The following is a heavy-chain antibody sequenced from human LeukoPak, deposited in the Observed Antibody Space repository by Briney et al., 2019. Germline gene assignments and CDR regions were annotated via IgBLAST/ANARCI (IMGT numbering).Heavy chain of an antibody. CDR3: ARLFGVGYNWFDP. CDR1: GYSFPSYW. J-gene: IGHJ5*02. D-gene: IGHD3-3*01. V-gene: IGHV5-51*01. CDR2: LYPGDSDT. Sequence: GESLKISCKGSGYSFPSYWIGWVRQMPGKGLEYMGVLYPGDSDTRYSPSFQGQVTISADKSISTAYLQWSSLKASDTAMYYCARLFGVGYNWFDPWGQGTLVTVSS.